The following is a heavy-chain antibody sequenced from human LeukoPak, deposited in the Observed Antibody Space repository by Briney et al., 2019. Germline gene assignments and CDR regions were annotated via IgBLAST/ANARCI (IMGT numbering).Heavy chain of an antibody. Sequence: GGSLRLSCAASGFTFSSYAMSWVRQAPGKGLEWVAGISYDGSNKYYADSVKGRFTISRDKSKSTLYLQMNSLKAEDTAVYYCAKDHVFMITFGGVIDYWGQGTLVTVSS. CDR3: AKDHVFMITFGGVIDY. CDR2: ISYDGSNK. V-gene: IGHV3-30*18. J-gene: IGHJ4*02. D-gene: IGHD3-16*01. CDR1: GFTFSSYA.